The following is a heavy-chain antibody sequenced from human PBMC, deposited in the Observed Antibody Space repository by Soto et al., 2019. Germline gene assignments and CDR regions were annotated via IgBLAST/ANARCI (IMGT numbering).Heavy chain of an antibody. J-gene: IGHJ4*02. CDR1: GGSISSYY. V-gene: IGHV4-59*01. CDR2: IYYSGST. D-gene: IGHD3-22*01. Sequence: SETLSLTXTVSGGSISSYYWSWIRQPPGKGLEWIGYIYYSGSTNYNPSLKSRVTISVDTSKNQFSLKLSSVTAADTAVYYCARSPSHSSGYYYWGQGTLVTVSS. CDR3: ARSPSHSSGYYY.